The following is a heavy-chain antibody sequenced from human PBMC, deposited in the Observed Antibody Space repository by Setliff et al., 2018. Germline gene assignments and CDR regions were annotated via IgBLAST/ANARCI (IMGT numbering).Heavy chain of an antibody. V-gene: IGHV1-69*13. CDR2: IIPIFGTA. J-gene: IGHJ5*02. CDR1: GGTSTTYA. Sequence: SVKVSCKASGGTSTTYAIHWVRQAPGQGLEWMGGIIPIFGTANYAQKFQGRVTITADESTSTAYMELSSLRSEDTAVYYCARGYRGYYNFWSGSQGANWFDPWGQGTLVTVSS. D-gene: IGHD3-3*01. CDR3: ARGYRGYYNFWSGSQGANWFDP.